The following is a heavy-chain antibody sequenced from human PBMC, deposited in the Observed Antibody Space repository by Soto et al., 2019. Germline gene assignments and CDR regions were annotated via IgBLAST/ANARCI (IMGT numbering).Heavy chain of an antibody. J-gene: IGHJ3*02. CDR3: AKVDSGGAFDM. Sequence: GGSLTLSCAASGFTFSSYGMHWVRQAPGKGLEWVAAISYDGSNKYYADSVKGRSTISRDNSRNTVYMQMNSLRAEDTAVYHCAKVDSGGAFDMWGQGTMVTVSS. CDR2: ISYDGSNK. CDR1: GFTFSSYG. D-gene: IGHD2-15*01. V-gene: IGHV3-30*18.